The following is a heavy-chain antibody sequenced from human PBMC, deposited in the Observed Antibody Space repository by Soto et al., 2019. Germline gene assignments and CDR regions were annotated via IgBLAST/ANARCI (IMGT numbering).Heavy chain of an antibody. CDR3: ARAGIRYFDWRFDY. J-gene: IGHJ4*02. CDR2: IYYSGST. D-gene: IGHD3-9*01. Sequence: SETLSLTCTVSGGSISSYYWSWIRQPPGKGLEWIGYIYYSGSTNYNPSLKSRVTISVDTSKNQFSLKLSSVTAADTAVYYCARAGIRYFDWRFDYWGEGTLVTVSS. CDR1: GGSISSYY. V-gene: IGHV4-59*01.